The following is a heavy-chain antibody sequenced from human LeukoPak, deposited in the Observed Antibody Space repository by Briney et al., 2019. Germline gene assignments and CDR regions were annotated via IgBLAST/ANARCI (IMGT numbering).Heavy chain of an antibody. Sequence: ASVKVSCKASGYTFTGYYMHWVRQAPGQGLEWMGWINPNSGGTNYAQKFQSRVTMTRDTSISTAYMELSRLRSDDTAVYYCARAIMVRGVVDYWGQGTLVTVSS. J-gene: IGHJ4*02. V-gene: IGHV1-2*02. CDR2: INPNSGGT. CDR3: ARAIMVRGVVDY. CDR1: GYTFTGYY. D-gene: IGHD3-10*01.